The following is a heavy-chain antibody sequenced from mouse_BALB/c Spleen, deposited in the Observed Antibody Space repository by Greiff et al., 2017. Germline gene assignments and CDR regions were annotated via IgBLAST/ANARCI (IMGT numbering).Heavy chain of an antibody. D-gene: IGHD1-3*01. Sequence: VQVVESGPGLVAPSQCLTISCTASGFSFTSYGVHWVRQPPGKGLEWLGVIWAGGSTNYNTAIMSRLSISKDNSKSQVFLKMNSLQTDDTAMYYCARALAPYYAMDYRGQGTSVTVSA. J-gene: IGHJ4*01. CDR2: IWAGGST. V-gene: IGHV2-9*02. CDR3: ARALAPYYAMDY. CDR1: GFSFTSYG.